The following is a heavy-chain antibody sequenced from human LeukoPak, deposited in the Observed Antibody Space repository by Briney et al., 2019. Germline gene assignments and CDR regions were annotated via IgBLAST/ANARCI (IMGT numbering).Heavy chain of an antibody. J-gene: IGHJ4*02. CDR1: GYTFTGYY. V-gene: IGHV1-2*02. CDR3: ATDYGGNGGTFDY. CDR2: INPNSGGT. Sequence: ASVKVSCKASGYTFTGYYMHWVRQAPGQGLEWMGWINPNSGGTNHAQKFQGRVTMTRDTSISTAYMELSRLRSDDTAVYYCATDYGGNGGTFDYWGQGTLVTVSS. D-gene: IGHD4-23*01.